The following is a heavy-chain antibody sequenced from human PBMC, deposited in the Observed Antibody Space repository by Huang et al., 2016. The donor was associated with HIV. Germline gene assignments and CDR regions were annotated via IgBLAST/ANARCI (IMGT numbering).Heavy chain of an antibody. V-gene: IGHV1-8*02. D-gene: IGHD2-8*01. CDR2: KDPNTFDT. J-gene: IGHJ3*02. Sequence: QLVQSGAEVKKPGASVKVSCKASGYTFTTYEILWVRQAPGQGLEWIGGKDPNTFDTASAQKLQGRVTFTRDTSAFTAFMELSSLRSEDTAIYYCARVSAGHYEALDIWGQGTMVTVS. CDR3: ARVSAGHYEALDI. CDR1: GYTFTTYE.